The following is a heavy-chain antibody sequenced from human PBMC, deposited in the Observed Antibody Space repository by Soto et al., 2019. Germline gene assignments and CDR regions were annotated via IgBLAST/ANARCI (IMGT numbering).Heavy chain of an antibody. CDR2: IYYTGST. D-gene: IGHD3-22*01. CDR3: AKEGYYDSSGYYQH. CDR1: GGSMSRYY. V-gene: IGHV4-59*01. Sequence: ASETLSLTCTVSGGSMSRYYWSWLRQSPGKGLGWIGYIYYTGSTNYNPSLKSRVTISVDASKNQFSLKLTSVTAADTAVYYCAKEGYYDSSGYYQHWGQGTLVTVSS. J-gene: IGHJ1*01.